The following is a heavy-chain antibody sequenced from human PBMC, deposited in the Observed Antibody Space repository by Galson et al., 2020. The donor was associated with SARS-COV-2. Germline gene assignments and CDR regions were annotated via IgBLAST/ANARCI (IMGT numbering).Heavy chain of an antibody. J-gene: IGHJ6*02. Sequence: SGPTLVKPTQTLTLTCTFSGFSLSTSGMCVSWIRQPPGKALEWLARIDWDDDKYYSTSLKTRLTISKDTSKNQVVLTMTNMDPVDTATYYCARILSQYYYDSSYLHYYYGMDVWGQGTTVTVSS. V-gene: IGHV2-70*11. D-gene: IGHD3-22*01. CDR3: ARILSQYYYDSSYLHYYYGMDV. CDR2: IDWDDDK. CDR1: GFSLSTSGMC.